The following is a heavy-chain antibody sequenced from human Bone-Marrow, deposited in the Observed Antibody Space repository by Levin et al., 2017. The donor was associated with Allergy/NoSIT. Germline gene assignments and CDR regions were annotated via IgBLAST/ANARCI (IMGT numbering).Heavy chain of an antibody. CDR3: ARERWDQAFDI. CDR1: GDAIRSYY. V-gene: IGHV4-59*01. Sequence: TSETLSLTCTVSGDAIRSYYWSWIRQPPGKGLEWIGYISFSGSTNYNPSLKSRVTISLDTSKNQFSLNLTSVTAADTAVYYCARERWDQAFDIWGQGTMVTVSS. D-gene: IGHD1-26*01. J-gene: IGHJ3*02. CDR2: ISFSGST.